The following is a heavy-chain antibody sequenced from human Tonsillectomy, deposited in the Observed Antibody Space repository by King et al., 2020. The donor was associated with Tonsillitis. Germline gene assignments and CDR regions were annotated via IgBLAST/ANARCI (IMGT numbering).Heavy chain of an antibody. CDR2: RSYDGSEK. D-gene: IGHD1-26*01. Sequence: VQLVESGGGVVQPGRSLRLSCAASGFSFRSYAMYWVRQALGKGLEWVAVRSYDGSEKFYAESVKGRFTISRDNSDNTLYLQMDTLRPEDTAVYYCGTGEGEGWFDPWGQGTLVIVSS. J-gene: IGHJ5*02. CDR3: GTGEGEGWFDP. V-gene: IGHV3-30-3*01. CDR1: GFSFRSYA.